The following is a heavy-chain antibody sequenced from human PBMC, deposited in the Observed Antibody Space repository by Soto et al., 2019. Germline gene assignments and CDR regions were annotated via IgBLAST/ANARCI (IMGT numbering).Heavy chain of an antibody. D-gene: IGHD3-3*01. J-gene: IGHJ6*02. CDR1: GFTFSSYE. Sequence: PGGSLRLSCAASGFTFSSYEMNWVRQAPGKGLEWVSYISSSGSTIYYADSVKGRFTISRDNAKNSPYLQMNSLRAEDTAVYYCARDGITIFGLDYGMDVWGQGTTVTVSS. V-gene: IGHV3-48*03. CDR3: ARDGITIFGLDYGMDV. CDR2: ISSSGSTI.